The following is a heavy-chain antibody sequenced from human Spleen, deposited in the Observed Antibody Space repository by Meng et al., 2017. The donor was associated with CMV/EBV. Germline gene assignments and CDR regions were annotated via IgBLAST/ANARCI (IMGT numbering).Heavy chain of an antibody. CDR1: GGIFNSFT. CDR2: ISAYNGNT. Sequence: ASVKVSCKSSGGIFNSFTFNWVRQAPGQGLEWMGWISAYNGNTNYAQKVQGRVTMTTDTSTSTAYMELRSLRTDDTAVYYCARRPLSVGGTSVDYWGQGTLVTVSS. CDR3: ARRPLSVGGTSVDY. J-gene: IGHJ4*02. V-gene: IGHV1-18*04. D-gene: IGHD1-26*01.